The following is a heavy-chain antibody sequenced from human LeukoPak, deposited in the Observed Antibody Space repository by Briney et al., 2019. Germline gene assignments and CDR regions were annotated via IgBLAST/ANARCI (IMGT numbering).Heavy chain of an antibody. CDR1: GVSISSSNSY. D-gene: IGHD5-12*01. CDR2: INWNGGST. V-gene: IGHV3-20*04. Sequence: ETLSLTCTVSGVSISSSNSYWGWIRQPPGKGLEWVSGINWNGGSTGYADSVKGRFTISRDNAKNSLYLQMNSLRAEGTAVYYCAKVATISNADYWGQGTLVTVSS. CDR3: AKVATISNADY. J-gene: IGHJ4*02.